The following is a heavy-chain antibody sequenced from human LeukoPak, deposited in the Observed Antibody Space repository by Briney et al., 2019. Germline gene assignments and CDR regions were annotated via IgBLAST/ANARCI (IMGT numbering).Heavy chain of an antibody. D-gene: IGHD2-2*02. V-gene: IGHV4-31*03. Sequence: PSETLSLTCTVSGGSISSGGYYWSWIRQHPGKGLEWIGYIYYSGSTYYNPSLKSRVTISVDTSKNQFSLKLSSVTAADTAVYYCARGRSYVVPAAIVPPDYWGQGTLVTVSS. J-gene: IGHJ4*02. CDR1: GGSISSGGYY. CDR3: ARGRSYVVPAAIVPPDY. CDR2: IYYSGST.